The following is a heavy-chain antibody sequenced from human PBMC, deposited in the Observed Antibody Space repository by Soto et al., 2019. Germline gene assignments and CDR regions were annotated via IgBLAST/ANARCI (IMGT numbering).Heavy chain of an antibody. V-gene: IGHV1-8*01. CDR3: AKAPRFCTGERCSNNWFDA. D-gene: IGHD2-8*02. CDR2: MNPNSGNT. J-gene: IGHJ5*02. Sequence: ASVKVSCKASGYTFTSYDINWVRQATGQGLEWMGWMNPNSGNTGYAQKFQGRVTMTRNTSISTAYLQMNSLRVEDTAIYYCAKAPRFCTGERCSNNWFDAWGQGTQVTVSS. CDR1: GYTFTSYD.